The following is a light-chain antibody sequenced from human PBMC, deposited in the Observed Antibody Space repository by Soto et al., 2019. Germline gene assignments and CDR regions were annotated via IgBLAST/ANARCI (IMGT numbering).Light chain of an antibody. Sequence: VVLTQSPATLSLSPGEPATLSCRASRDVYINALAWYQQKPGRTPTLLIYGASTRATGIPDRFSATGSGTECSLTISSLEPEDVAVDYCQQYGASPFTFGPGTRVEI. CDR2: GAS. J-gene: IGKJ3*01. V-gene: IGKV3-20*01. CDR3: QQYGASPFT. CDR1: RDVYINA.